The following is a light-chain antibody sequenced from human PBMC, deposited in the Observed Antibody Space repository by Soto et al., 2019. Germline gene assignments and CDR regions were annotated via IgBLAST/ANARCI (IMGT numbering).Light chain of an antibody. J-gene: IGKJ3*01. V-gene: IGKV1-39*01. CDR2: GAY. CDR3: QQSFTTLAT. Sequence: DIQMTQSPSSLSASVGDRVTITCRATQSISRYLNWYQQKPGKAPKLLIYGAYSLQSGVPSRFSGSGSGTDFTLTISSLQPEDFATYYCQQSFTTLATFGPGTKVDIK. CDR1: QSISRY.